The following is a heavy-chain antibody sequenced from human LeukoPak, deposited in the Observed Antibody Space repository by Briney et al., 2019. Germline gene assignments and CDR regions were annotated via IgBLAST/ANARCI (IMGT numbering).Heavy chain of an antibody. CDR1: GFTFSSYA. V-gene: IGHV3-23*01. D-gene: IGHD2-15*01. J-gene: IGHJ5*02. CDR3: AKANVVAAMADWFDP. CDR2: ISGSGGST. Sequence: PGGSLRLSCAASGFTFSSYAMSWVRQAPGKGLEWVSAISGSGGSTYYADSVKGRFTISRDNSKNTLYLQMNGLRAEDTAVYYCAKANVVAAMADWFDPWGQGTLVTVSS.